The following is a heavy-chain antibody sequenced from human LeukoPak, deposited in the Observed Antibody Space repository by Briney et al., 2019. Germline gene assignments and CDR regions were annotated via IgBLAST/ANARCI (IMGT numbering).Heavy chain of an antibody. CDR2: ISYDGSNK. V-gene: IGHV3-30-3*01. CDR1: GFTFSSYA. Sequence: PGGSLRLSCAASGFTFSSYAMPWVRQAPGKGLEWVAVISYDGSNKYYADFVKGRFTISRDNSKNTLYLQMNSLRAEDTAVYYCARSVAGKGYFDYWGQGTLVTVSS. CDR3: ARSVAGKGYFDY. J-gene: IGHJ4*02. D-gene: IGHD6-19*01.